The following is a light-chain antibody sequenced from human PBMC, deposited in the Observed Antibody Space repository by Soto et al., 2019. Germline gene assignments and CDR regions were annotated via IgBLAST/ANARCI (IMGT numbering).Light chain of an antibody. V-gene: IGKV2-28*01. CDR2: LGS. CDR1: QSLLHSNGYNY. CDR3: MQALQTPYT. J-gene: IGKJ2*01. Sequence: PVTPGEPASISCRSSQSLLHSNGYNYLDWYLQKPGQSPQLLIYLGSNRSSGVPDRFSGSGSGTDFTLKISRVEAEDVGVYYCMQALQTPYTFGQGTKVDIK.